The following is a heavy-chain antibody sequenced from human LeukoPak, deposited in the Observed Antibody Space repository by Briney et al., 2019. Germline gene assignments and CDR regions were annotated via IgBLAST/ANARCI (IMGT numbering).Heavy chain of an antibody. Sequence: GGSLRLSCAASGFTFSSYAMSWVRQAPGKGLEWVSTINGGGVNTHYADSVGGRFTISRDNSKNTLFLQMNSLRDEDTAVYYCAKDSAFSSYSHWGQGALVTVSS. V-gene: IGHV3-23*01. CDR3: AKDSAFSSYSH. J-gene: IGHJ1*01. CDR1: GFTFSSYA. CDR2: INGGGVNT. D-gene: IGHD2-15*01.